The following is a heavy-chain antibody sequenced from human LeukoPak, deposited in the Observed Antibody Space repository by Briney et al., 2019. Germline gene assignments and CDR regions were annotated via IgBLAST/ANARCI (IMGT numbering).Heavy chain of an antibody. V-gene: IGHV3-11*01. CDR2: ISSSGSTI. CDR1: GFTFSDYY. Sequence: GGSLRLSCAASGFTFSDYYMSWIRQAPGKGLEWVSYISSSGSTIYYADSVKGRFTISRDNAKNSLYLQMNSLRAEDTALYYCAKAAPLGLYDYWGQGTLVTVSS. D-gene: IGHD3-10*01. J-gene: IGHJ4*02. CDR3: AKAAPLGLYDY.